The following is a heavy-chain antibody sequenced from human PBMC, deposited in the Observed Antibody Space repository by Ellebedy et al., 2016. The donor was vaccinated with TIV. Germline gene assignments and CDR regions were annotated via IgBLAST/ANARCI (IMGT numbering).Heavy chain of an antibody. V-gene: IGHV1-18*01. J-gene: IGHJ5*01. CDR3: DRDQVDAPMLTDS. CDR2: ISPYNGNT. D-gene: IGHD5-18*01. CDR1: GYTFSRFG. Sequence: AASVKVSCKASGYTFSRFGISWVRQAPGQGLEWMGWISPYNGNTHYAQKFQGRVTMTTATSTTTGYMELRRLTSDDTAVFYCDRDQVDAPMLTDSWGQGTLVTVSS.